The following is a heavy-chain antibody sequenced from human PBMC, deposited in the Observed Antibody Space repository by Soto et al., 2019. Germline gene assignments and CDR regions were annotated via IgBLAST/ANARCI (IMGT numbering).Heavy chain of an antibody. V-gene: IGHV1-69*13. CDR2: IIPIFGTA. D-gene: IGHD5-12*01. Sequence: ASVKVSCKASGGTFSNYAINWVRQAPGQGLEWMGGIIPIFGTANYAQKFQGRVTITADESTSTAYLDLSSLRSEDTAVYYCARPVEMATISRSYMFYWGQGTLVTVSS. CDR1: GGTFSNYA. J-gene: IGHJ4*02. CDR3: ARPVEMATISRSYMFY.